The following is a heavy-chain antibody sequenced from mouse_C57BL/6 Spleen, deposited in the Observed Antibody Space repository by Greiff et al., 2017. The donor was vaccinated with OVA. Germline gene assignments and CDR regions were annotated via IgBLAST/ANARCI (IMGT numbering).Heavy chain of an antibody. V-gene: IGHV14-3*01. CDR1: GFNIKNTY. CDR3: ARSITTVVPHYWYFDV. Sequence: VQLKQSVAELVRPGASVKLSCTASGFNIKNTYMHWVKQRPEQGLEWIGRIDPANGNTKYAPKFQGKATITADTSSNTAYLQLSSLTSEDTAIYYCARSITTVVPHYWYFDVWGTGTTVTVSS. J-gene: IGHJ1*03. D-gene: IGHD1-1*01. CDR2: IDPANGNT.